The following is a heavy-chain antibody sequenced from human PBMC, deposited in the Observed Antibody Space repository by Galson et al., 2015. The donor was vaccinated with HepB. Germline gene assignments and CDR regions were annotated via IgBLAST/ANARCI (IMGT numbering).Heavy chain of an antibody. CDR3: ARDHYYDSSGPNGAWFDP. J-gene: IGHJ5*02. V-gene: IGHV1-69*13. CDR2: IIPIFGTA. Sequence: SVKVSCKASGGTFSSYAISWVRQAPGQGLEWMGGIIPIFGTANYAQKFQGRVTITADESTSTAYMELSSLRSEDTAVYYCARDHYYDSSGPNGAWFDPWGQGTLVTVSS. CDR1: GGTFSSYA. D-gene: IGHD3-22*01.